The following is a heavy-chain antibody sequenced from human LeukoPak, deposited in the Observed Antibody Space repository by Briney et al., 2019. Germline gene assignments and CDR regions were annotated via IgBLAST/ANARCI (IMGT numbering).Heavy chain of an antibody. D-gene: IGHD3-22*01. V-gene: IGHV4-34*01. J-gene: IGHJ4*02. CDR1: GGSFSDYY. Sequence: SETLSLTCAVYGGSFSDYYWSWIRQPPGKGLEWIGEINHSGSTNYNPSLKSRVTISVDTSKNQFSLKLSSVTAADTAVYYCAAMNYYDSSGYYYRDYWGQGTLVTVSS. CDR2: INHSGST. CDR3: AAMNYYDSSGYYYRDY.